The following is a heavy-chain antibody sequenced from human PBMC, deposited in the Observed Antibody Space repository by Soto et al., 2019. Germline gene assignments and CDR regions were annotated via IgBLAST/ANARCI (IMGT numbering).Heavy chain of an antibody. CDR2: IYYIGST. D-gene: IGHD3-22*01. V-gene: IGHV4-59*01. CDR1: GASISSYY. CDR3: ASSAPGYYYDSSGFVY. Sequence: PSETLSLTCTVSGASISSYYWSWIRQPPGKGLEWIGNIYYIGSTNYKPSLKSRVTIAVDTSKNQFSLKLRSVTAADTAVYYCASSAPGYYYDSSGFVYWGQGALVTVSS. J-gene: IGHJ4*02.